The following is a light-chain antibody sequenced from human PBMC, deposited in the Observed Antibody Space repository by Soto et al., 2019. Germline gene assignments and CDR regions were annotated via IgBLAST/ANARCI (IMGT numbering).Light chain of an antibody. CDR3: QQYGNSPRT. V-gene: IGKV3-20*01. J-gene: IGKJ2*02. Sequence: ENVLTQSPDTLSLSPGESATLSCRASQSVSSNLAWYQQKPGQAPRLLIHGAFNRATGIPDRFSGSGSGTDFTLTISRLEPEDFAVYYCQQYGNSPRTFGQGTKLEIK. CDR1: QSVSSN. CDR2: GAF.